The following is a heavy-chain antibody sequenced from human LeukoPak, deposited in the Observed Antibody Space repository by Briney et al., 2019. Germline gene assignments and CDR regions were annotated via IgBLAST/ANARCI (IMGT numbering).Heavy chain of an antibody. CDR1: GFTFSSYA. D-gene: IGHD6-19*01. J-gene: IGHJ4*02. CDR3: ARVETVSGWYLDY. CDR2: ISGSGGST. V-gene: IGHV3-23*01. Sequence: PGGSLRLSCAASGFTFSSYAMSWVRQAPGKGLEWVSAISGSGGSTYYADSVKGRFTISRDNSKNTLYLQMNSLRAEDTAVYYCARVETVSGWYLDYWGQGTLVTVSS.